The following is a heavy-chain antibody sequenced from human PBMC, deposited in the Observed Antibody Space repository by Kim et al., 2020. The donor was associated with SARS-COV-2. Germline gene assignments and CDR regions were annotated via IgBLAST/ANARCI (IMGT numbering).Heavy chain of an antibody. D-gene: IGHD1-26*01. V-gene: IGHV3-33*01. Sequence: ADAVKGRFTNSSDNCKNTLYLQMNSLRAEDTAVYYCARGRGYSGSYSFDPWGQGTLVTVSS. J-gene: IGHJ5*02. CDR3: ARGRGYSGSYSFDP.